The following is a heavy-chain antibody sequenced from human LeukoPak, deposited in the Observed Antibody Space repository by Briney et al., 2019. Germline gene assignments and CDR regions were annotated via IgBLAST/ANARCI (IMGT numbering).Heavy chain of an antibody. CDR1: GFIFSSYF. V-gene: IGHV3-23*01. D-gene: IGHD6-13*01. CDR3: AKAASSSWPSYYYGMDV. J-gene: IGHJ6*02. CDR2: ITGSGGNT. Sequence: GGSLRLSCAASGFIFSSYFMSWVRQAPGKGLEWVSVITGSGGNTYYADSVKGRFTISKDNSKNTVYLQMSSLRVYDTAVYYCAKAASSSWPSYYYGMDVWGQGTTVTVSS.